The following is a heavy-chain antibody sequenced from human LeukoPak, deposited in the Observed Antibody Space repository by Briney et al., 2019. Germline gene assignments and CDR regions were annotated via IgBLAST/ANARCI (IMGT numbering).Heavy chain of an antibody. J-gene: IGHJ4*02. CDR1: GFTFSSYS. CDR2: ISSSSSTI. D-gene: IGHD1-26*01. CDR3: ARARGRYSGSNFDY. Sequence: PGGSLRLSCAASGFTFSSYSMNWVRQAPGKGLEWVSYISSSSSTIYYADSVKGRFTISRDNSKNTLYLQMNSLRAGDTAVYYCARARGRYSGSNFDYWGQGTLVTVSS. V-gene: IGHV3-48*01.